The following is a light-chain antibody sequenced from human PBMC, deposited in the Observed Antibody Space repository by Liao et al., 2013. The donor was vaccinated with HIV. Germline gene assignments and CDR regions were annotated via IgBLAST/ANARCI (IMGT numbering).Light chain of an antibody. CDR1: KLGDKY. Sequence: SYELTQPPSVSVSPGQTASITCSGDKLGDKYICWYQQKPGQSPVLVMYQDSKRPSGIPERFSGSNSGNTATLTISGTQAMDEADYYCQAWDSTTVIFGGGTKLTVL. V-gene: IGLV3-1*01. CDR3: QAWDSTTVI. CDR2: QDS. J-gene: IGLJ2*01.